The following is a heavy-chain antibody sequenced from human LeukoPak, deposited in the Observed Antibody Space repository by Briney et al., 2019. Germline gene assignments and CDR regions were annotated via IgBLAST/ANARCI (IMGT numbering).Heavy chain of an antibody. CDR3: AREGPTGELLAGPMDV. V-gene: IGHV4-38-2*02. CDR1: GYSISSAYY. D-gene: IGHD3-10*01. J-gene: IGHJ6*03. Sequence: PSETLSLTCTVSGYSISSAYYWGWIRQPPGKGLEWIGSIYHSGTTHYNPSLKSRVTISVDTSKNQFSLKLSSVTAADTAVYYCAREGPTGELLAGPMDVWGKGTTVTVSS. CDR2: IYHSGTT.